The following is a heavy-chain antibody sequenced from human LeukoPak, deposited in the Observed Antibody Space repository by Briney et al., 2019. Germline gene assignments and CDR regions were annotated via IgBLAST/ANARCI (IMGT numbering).Heavy chain of an antibody. CDR2: ITRSGSNK. J-gene: IGHJ4*02. Sequence: PVGSLRLSCAASGFTFSNFEMNWVRQGPGKGLEWVSYITRSGSNKYYADSVKGRFTISRDNAKNSLYLQMNSLRAEDTAVYYCARIMTTVTTSDYWGQGTLVTVSS. D-gene: IGHD4-17*01. CDR1: GFTFSNFE. V-gene: IGHV3-48*03. CDR3: ARIMTTVTTSDY.